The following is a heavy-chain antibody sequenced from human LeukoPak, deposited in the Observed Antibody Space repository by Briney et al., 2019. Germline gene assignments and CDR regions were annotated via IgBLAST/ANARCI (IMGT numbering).Heavy chain of an antibody. Sequence: TPGGSLRLSCAASGFTFSDYYMSWIRQAPGKGLEWVSYISSGGRTIYYVDSVKGRFTISRDNAKNSLYLQMNSLRAEDTAVYYCERAVAGTDYWGQGTLVTVSS. V-gene: IGHV3-11*04. J-gene: IGHJ4*02. CDR1: GFTFSDYY. D-gene: IGHD6-19*01. CDR3: ERAVAGTDY. CDR2: ISSGGRTI.